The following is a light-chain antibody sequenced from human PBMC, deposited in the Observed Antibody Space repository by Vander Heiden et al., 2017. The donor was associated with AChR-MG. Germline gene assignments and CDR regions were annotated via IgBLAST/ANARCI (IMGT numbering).Light chain of an antibody. CDR1: RSTIGTET. J-gene: IGLJ1*01. V-gene: IGLV1-44*01. CDR2: TNN. Sequence: QSVLTQPPSASGTPGQTVTISCSGSRSTIGTETVNWYRQLPGMAPKRLIHTNNQRPSGVPDRFSGSKSGTSASLAISGLQPDDEGDYYCGAWDDSLSGSFVFGTGTKVTVL. CDR3: GAWDDSLSGSFV.